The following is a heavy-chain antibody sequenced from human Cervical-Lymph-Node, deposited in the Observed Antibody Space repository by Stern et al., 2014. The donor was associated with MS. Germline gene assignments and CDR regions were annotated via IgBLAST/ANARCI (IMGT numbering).Heavy chain of an antibody. CDR2: INSDGTTT. CDR3: ARDDSSGYAV. Sequence: EVQLVESGGGLVQPGGSLSLYCAASGFAFSNYWMHWVRQVPGKGLVWVSRINSDGTTTGYADSVKGRFTISRDNAKNTLFLQMKSLRVDDTAVYYCARDDSSGYAVWGQGSLVTVSS. J-gene: IGHJ4*02. V-gene: IGHV3-74*02. D-gene: IGHD3-22*01. CDR1: GFAFSNYW.